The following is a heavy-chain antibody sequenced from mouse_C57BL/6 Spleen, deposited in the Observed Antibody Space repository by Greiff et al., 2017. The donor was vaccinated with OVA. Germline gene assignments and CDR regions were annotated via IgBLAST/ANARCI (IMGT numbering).Heavy chain of an antibody. J-gene: IGHJ3*01. Sequence: EVQLQQSGPELVKPGASVKISCKASGYTFTDYYMNWVKQSHGKSLEWIGDINPNNGGTSYNQKFKGKATLTVDKSSSTAYMELRSLTSEDSAVYYCARVAAQASWFAYWGQGTLVTVSA. V-gene: IGHV1-26*01. CDR3: ARVAAQASWFAY. CDR1: GYTFTDYY. CDR2: INPNNGGT. D-gene: IGHD3-2*02.